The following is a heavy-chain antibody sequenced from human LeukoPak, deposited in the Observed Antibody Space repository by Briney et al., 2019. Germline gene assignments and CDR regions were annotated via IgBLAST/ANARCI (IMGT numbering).Heavy chain of an antibody. J-gene: IGHJ4*02. CDR2: INPDSGGT. D-gene: IGHD5-24*01. CDR3: ARKFAGRWLQFVDY. CDR1: GYTFTGYY. V-gene: IGHV1-2*02. Sequence: ASVKVSCKASGYTFTGYYMHWVRQAPGQGLEWMGWINPDSGGTNYAQKFQGRVTMTRDTSIGTAYMELSRLRSDDTAVYYCARKFAGRWLQFVDYWGQGTLVTVSS.